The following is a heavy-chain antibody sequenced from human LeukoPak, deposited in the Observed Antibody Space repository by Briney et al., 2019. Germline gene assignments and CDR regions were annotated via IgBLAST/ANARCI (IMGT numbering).Heavy chain of an antibody. V-gene: IGHV3-30*04. D-gene: IGHD6-19*01. Sequence: GRSLRLSCAASGFTFSSYAMHWVRQAPGKGLEWVAVISYDGSNKYYADSVKGRFTISRDNSKNTLYLQMNSLRAEDTAVYYCASHSSGSYYWGQGTLVTVSS. J-gene: IGHJ4*02. CDR2: ISYDGSNK. CDR1: GFTFSSYA. CDR3: ASHSSGSYY.